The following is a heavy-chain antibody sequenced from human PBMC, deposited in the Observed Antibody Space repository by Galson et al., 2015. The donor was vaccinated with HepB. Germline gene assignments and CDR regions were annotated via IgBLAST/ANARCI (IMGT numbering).Heavy chain of an antibody. V-gene: IGHV3-15*07. CDR1: GFTFSNAW. CDR3: TTDLFLPPAAERLAYCGGDCYWGFDY. CDR2: IKSKTDGGTT. D-gene: IGHD2-21*02. J-gene: IGHJ4*02. Sequence: SLRLSCAASGFTFSNAWMNWVRQAPGKGLEWVGRIKSKTDGGTTDYAAPVKGRFTISRDDSKNTLYLQMNSLKTEDTAVYYCTTDLFLPPAAERLAYCGGDCYWGFDYWGQGTLVTVSS.